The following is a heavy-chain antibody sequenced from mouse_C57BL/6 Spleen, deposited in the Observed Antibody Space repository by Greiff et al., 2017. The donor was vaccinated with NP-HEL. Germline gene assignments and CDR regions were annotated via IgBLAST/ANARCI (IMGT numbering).Heavy chain of an antibody. CDR3: ASPALRGYAMDY. D-gene: IGHD1-1*01. V-gene: IGHV5-17*01. CDR1: GFTFSDYG. Sequence: VQLKESGGGLVKPGGSLKLSCAASGFTFSDYGMHWVRQAPEKGLEWVAYISSGSSTIYYADTVKGRFTISRVNAKNTLFLQMTSLRSEDTAMYYCASPALRGYAMDYWGQGTSVTVSS. J-gene: IGHJ4*01. CDR2: ISSGSSTI.